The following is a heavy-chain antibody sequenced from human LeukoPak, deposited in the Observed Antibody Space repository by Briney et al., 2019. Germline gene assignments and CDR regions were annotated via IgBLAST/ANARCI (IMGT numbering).Heavy chain of an antibody. V-gene: IGHV3-66*02. CDR1: GLTVSSNY. D-gene: IGHD1-26*01. CDR3: ARVLELNWFDP. Sequence: GGSLRLSCAASGLTVSSNYMSWVRQAPGKGLEWVSVIYSGGSTYYADSVKGRFTISRDNSKNTLYLQMNSLRAEDTAVYYCARVLELNWFDPWGQGTLVTVSS. J-gene: IGHJ5*02. CDR2: IYSGGST.